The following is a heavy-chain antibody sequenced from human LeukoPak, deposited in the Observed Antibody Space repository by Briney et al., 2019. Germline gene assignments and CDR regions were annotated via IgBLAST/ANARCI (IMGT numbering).Heavy chain of an antibody. Sequence: ASVKVSCKASGGTFSSYTISWVRQAPGQGLEWMGRIIPILGIANYAQKFQGRVTITADKSTSTAYMELSSLRSEDTAVYYCARASGRRMAEKGDYYYYMDVWGKGTTVTVSS. CDR3: ARASGRRMAEKGDYYYYMDV. CDR2: IIPILGIA. J-gene: IGHJ6*03. D-gene: IGHD6-25*01. V-gene: IGHV1-69*02. CDR1: GGTFSSYT.